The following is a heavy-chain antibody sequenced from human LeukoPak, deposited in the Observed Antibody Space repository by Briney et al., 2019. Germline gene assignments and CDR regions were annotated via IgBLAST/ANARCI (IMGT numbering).Heavy chain of an antibody. V-gene: IGHV4-34*01. CDR2: INHSGST. J-gene: IGHJ5*02. D-gene: IGHD2-2*01. CDR3: ARGPDIVVVPAATWFDP. Sequence: PSETLSLTCAVYGGSFSGYYWSWIRQPPGKGLEWIGEINHSGSTNYNPSLKSRVTISVDTSKNQFSLNLSSVTAADTAAYYCARGPDIVVVPAATWFDPWGQGTLVTVSS. CDR1: GGSFSGYY.